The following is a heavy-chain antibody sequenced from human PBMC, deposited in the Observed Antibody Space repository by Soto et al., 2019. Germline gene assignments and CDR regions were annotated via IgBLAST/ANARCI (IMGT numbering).Heavy chain of an antibody. Sequence: PSETLSLTCAVSGGSIDSGAFSLSWIRQPPGKGLEWIGYVTHSGTAYSIPSLNGRLALSVDSSQTQFSLKLTSVTAADSAFYYCARIHWAQSSLDYWGRGILVTVSS. CDR2: VTHSGTA. D-gene: IGHD6-19*01. CDR3: ARIHWAQSSLDY. J-gene: IGHJ4*02. V-gene: IGHV4-30-2*01. CDR1: GGSIDSGAFS.